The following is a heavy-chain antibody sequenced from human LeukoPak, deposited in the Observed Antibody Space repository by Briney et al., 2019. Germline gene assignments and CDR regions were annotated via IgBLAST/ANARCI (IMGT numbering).Heavy chain of an antibody. Sequence: SETLSLTCAVYGGSFSGYYWSWIRQPPGKGLEWIGEINHSGSTNYNPSLKSRVTISVDTSKNQFSLKLSSVTAADTAVYYCASNAGSGSYRHFDYWGQGTLVTVSS. CDR1: GGSFSGYY. V-gene: IGHV4-34*01. D-gene: IGHD3-10*01. CDR3: ASNAGSGSYRHFDY. CDR2: INHSGST. J-gene: IGHJ4*02.